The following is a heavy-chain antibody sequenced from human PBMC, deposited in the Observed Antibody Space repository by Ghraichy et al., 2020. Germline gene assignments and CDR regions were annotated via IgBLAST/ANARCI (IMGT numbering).Heavy chain of an antibody. Sequence: SQTLSITCTVSGDSISSSDFYWGWIRQPPGKGLEWIGSISYSGSTYYNPSLKSRVTVSVDTSKNQFSLRLSSVTAADTAVYYCASRMTSIDYWGQGTLVTVSS. D-gene: IGHD4-11*01. V-gene: IGHV4-39*01. J-gene: IGHJ4*02. CDR2: ISYSGST. CDR1: GDSISSSDFY. CDR3: ASRMTSIDY.